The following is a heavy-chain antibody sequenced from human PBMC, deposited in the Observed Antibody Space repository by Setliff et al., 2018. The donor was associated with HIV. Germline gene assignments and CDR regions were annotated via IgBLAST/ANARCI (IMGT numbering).Heavy chain of an antibody. CDR3: ARYVAYDEDDFDI. Sequence: PSETLSLTCTVPGGSIISYPNYWSWIRQPPGKGLEWIGEINHSGSTNYNPSLKSRVTISVDTSENQFSLKLRSVTAADTAVYYCARYVAYDEDDFDIWGQGTMVTVSS. CDR2: INHSGST. CDR1: GGSIISYPNY. J-gene: IGHJ3*02. D-gene: IGHD3-16*01. V-gene: IGHV4-34*01.